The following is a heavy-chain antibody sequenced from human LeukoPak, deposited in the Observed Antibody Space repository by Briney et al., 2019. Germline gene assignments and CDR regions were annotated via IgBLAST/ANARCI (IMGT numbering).Heavy chain of an antibody. V-gene: IGHV1-18*01. CDR3: TRPVLDFKNGARYDC. D-gene: IGHD2-8*01. CDR2: ISPYNGNA. Sequence: ASVKVSCKTSGYTFTNYGISWVRQAPGQGLEWMGWISPYNGNAINAQKLQGRVTVTTDTTTSTAYMELRSLRSDDTAVYYCTRPVLDFKNGARYDCWGEGTLVTASS. J-gene: IGHJ4*02. CDR1: GYTFTNYG.